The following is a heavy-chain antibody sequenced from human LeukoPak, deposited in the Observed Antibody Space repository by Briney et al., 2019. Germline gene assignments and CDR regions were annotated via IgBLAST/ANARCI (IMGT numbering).Heavy chain of an antibody. Sequence: GGTLRLSCAASGFSFSSYGMSWVRQAPGKGLEWVSALYRGGGTAYADSVKGRFTISRDNSKNTVYLQMNSLRAEDTAVYYCTRDVIYASEIYSYGDSWGQGTLVTVSS. V-gene: IGHV3-66*01. J-gene: IGHJ4*02. CDR2: LYRGGGT. CDR1: GFSFSSYG. D-gene: IGHD3-16*01. CDR3: TRDVIYASEIYSYGDS.